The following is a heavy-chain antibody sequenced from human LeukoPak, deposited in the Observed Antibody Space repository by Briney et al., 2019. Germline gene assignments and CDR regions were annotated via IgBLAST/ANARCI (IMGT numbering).Heavy chain of an antibody. CDR2: IWYDGSKE. Sequence: GGSLRLSCAASGFTFSSYGMHWVRQAPGKGLEWVAVIWYDGSKEYYADSVKGRFTISRDNSKNTLYLQMNSLRAEDTAVYYCAKVLGPLYYYYMDVWGKGTTVTVSS. J-gene: IGHJ6*03. CDR3: AKVLGPLYYYYMDV. V-gene: IGHV3-33*06. D-gene: IGHD1-1*01. CDR1: GFTFSSYG.